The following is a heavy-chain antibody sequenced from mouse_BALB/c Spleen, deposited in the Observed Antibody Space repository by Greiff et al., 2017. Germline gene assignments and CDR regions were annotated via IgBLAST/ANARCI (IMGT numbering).Heavy chain of an antibody. V-gene: IGHV1-80*01. Sequence: QVQLQQSGAALVRPGSSVKISCKASGYTFSNYWMNWVKQRPGQGLEWIGQIYPGDGDANYNGKFKGKATLTADKSSSPAYMQLSSLTSEDSAVYFCARLGYGDAMDYGGQGASVTVSA. CDR1: GYTFSNYW. J-gene: IGHJ4*01. CDR3: ARLGYGDAMDY. D-gene: IGHD2-10*02. CDR2: IYPGDGDA.